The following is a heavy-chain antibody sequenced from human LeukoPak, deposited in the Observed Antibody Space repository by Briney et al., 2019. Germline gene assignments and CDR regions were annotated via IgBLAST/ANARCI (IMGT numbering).Heavy chain of an antibody. CDR3: AKGGSSPLKDAFDI. V-gene: IGHV3-30*04. Sequence: GGSLRLSCAASGFTFSSFVMHWVRQAPGKGLEWLAAIWYDGTNKYYADSVKGRFTMSRDNSKNTLDVQMNSLRPEDTAVYYCAKGGSSPLKDAFDIWGQGTVVTVSA. CDR1: GFTFSSFV. J-gene: IGHJ3*02. D-gene: IGHD2-15*01. CDR2: IWYDGTNK.